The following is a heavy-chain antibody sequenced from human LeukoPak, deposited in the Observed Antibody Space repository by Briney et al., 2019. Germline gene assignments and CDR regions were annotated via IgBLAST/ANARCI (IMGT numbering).Heavy chain of an antibody. Sequence: PSETLSLTCTVSGGSISSSSYYWSWIRQPPGKGLEWIGYIYYSGSTNYNPSLKSRVTISVDTSKNQFSLKLSSVTAADTAVYYCARDLDYDGIDYWGQGTLVTVSS. CDR2: IYYSGST. J-gene: IGHJ4*02. V-gene: IGHV4-61*01. D-gene: IGHD3-22*01. CDR3: ARDLDYDGIDY. CDR1: GGSISSSSYY.